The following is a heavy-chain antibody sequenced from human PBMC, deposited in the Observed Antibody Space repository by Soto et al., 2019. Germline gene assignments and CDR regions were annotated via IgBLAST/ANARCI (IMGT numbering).Heavy chain of an antibody. D-gene: IGHD3-10*01. CDR3: AREEYYYGSGAVFDY. CDR1: VGTFSSYT. CDR2: IIPILGIA. Sequence: QVQLVQSGAEVKKPGSSEKVSCKDSVGTFSSYTISWVRQAPGQGLEWMGRIIPILGIANYAQKFQGRVTITADKSTSTAYMELSSLRSEDTAVYYCAREEYYYGSGAVFDYWGQGTLVTVSS. J-gene: IGHJ4*02. V-gene: IGHV1-69*08.